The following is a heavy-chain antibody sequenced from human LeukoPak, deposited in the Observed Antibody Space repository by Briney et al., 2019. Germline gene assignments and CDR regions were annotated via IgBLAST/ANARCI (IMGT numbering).Heavy chain of an antibody. CDR2: ISGSGGST. V-gene: IGHV3-23*01. CDR1: GFTFSSYA. CDR3: AKVASYYYDSSAHLDY. Sequence: GGSLRLSCAASGFTFSSYAMSWARQAPGKGLEWVSAISGSGGSTYYADSVKGRFTISRDNSKNTLYLQMNSLRAEDTAVYYCAKVASYYYDSSAHLDYWGQGTLVTVSS. J-gene: IGHJ4*02. D-gene: IGHD3-22*01.